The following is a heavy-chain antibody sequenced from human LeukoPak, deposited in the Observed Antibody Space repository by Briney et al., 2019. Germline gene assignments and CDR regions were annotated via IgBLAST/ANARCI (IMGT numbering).Heavy chain of an antibody. J-gene: IGHJ4*02. CDR2: IYSGGST. Sequence: GGSLRLSCAASGFTVSSNYMSWVRQAPGKGLEWVSVIYSGGSTYYADSVKGRFTISRDNSKNTLYLQMNSLRAEDTAVYYCAKDRDDILTGPDYWGQGTLVTVSS. V-gene: IGHV3-53*05. D-gene: IGHD3-9*01. CDR1: GFTVSSNY. CDR3: AKDRDDILTGPDY.